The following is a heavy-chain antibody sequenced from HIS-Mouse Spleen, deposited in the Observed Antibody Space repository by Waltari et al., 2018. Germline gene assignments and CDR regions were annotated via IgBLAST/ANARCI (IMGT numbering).Heavy chain of an antibody. D-gene: IGHD5-12*01. V-gene: IGHV1-2*02. J-gene: IGHJ4*02. CDR1: GYTFTGHY. CDR2: INPNSGGT. Sequence: QVQLVQSGAEVKKPGASVKVSCKASGYTFTGHYMHWVRQAPGQGLEWMGWINPNSGGTNYAQKFQGRVTMTRDTSISTAYMELSRLRSDDTAVYYCARDRRGYSGYDYFDYWGQGTLVTVSS. CDR3: ARDRRGYSGYDYFDY.